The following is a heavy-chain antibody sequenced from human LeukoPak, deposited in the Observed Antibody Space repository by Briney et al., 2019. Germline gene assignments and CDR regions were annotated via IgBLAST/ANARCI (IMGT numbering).Heavy chain of an antibody. Sequence: SETLSLTCTVAGGSISSFYWSWIRPPPGKVMEWNGYIYTSGSTNYNPSLKSRVTISVDTSKNQFSLKLSSVTAADTAVYYCARSDPLYYYDSSGSPDYYMDVWGKGTRVTVSS. CDR2: IYTSGST. V-gene: IGHV4-4*09. CDR1: GGSISSFY. CDR3: ARSDPLYYYDSSGSPDYYMDV. D-gene: IGHD3-22*01. J-gene: IGHJ6*03.